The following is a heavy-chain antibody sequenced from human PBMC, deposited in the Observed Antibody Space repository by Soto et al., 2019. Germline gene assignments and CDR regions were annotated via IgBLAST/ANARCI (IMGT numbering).Heavy chain of an antibody. CDR2: ISYDGSNK. CDR1: GFTFSSYG. CDR3: AKGGETTGHPPTDY. D-gene: IGHD1-1*01. Sequence: QVQLVESGGGVVQPGRSLRLSCAASGFTFSSYGMHWFRQAPGRGREWVAVISYDGSNKYYADSVKGRFTISRDNSKNTLYLQMNSLRAEDTAVYYCAKGGETTGHPPTDYWGQGTLVTVSS. J-gene: IGHJ4*02. V-gene: IGHV3-30*18.